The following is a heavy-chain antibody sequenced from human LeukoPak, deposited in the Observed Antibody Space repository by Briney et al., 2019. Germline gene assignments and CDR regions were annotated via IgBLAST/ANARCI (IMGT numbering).Heavy chain of an antibody. CDR2: ISSSGGST. Sequence: PGGSLRLSCAASGFTFSSYAMSWVRQAPGKGLEWVSGISSSGGSTYYADSVEGRFTISRDNSKNTLYLQMNSLRVEDTAVYYCAKAISPRLDYYYGMDVWGQGTTVTVSS. J-gene: IGHJ6*02. D-gene: IGHD3-3*01. CDR3: AKAISPRLDYYYGMDV. CDR1: GFTFSSYA. V-gene: IGHV3-23*01.